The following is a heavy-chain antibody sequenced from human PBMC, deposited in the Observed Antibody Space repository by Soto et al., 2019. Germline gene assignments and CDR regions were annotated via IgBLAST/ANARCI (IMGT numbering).Heavy chain of an antibody. CDR2: ILPIFGTA. V-gene: IGHV1-69*13. CDR3: SAGDFSFLSAAGTTTKYYYYCSNV. J-gene: IGHJ6*02. D-gene: IGHD6-13*01. Sequence: SVKVSCKASGGTFSSYAISWVRQAPGQGLKRMGGILPIFGTANYAQKFQGRVTITADESTSTAYMELSSLRSDVTSVYYCSAGDFSFLSAAGTTTKYYYYCSNVWGQGTTVTFSS. CDR1: GGTFSSYA.